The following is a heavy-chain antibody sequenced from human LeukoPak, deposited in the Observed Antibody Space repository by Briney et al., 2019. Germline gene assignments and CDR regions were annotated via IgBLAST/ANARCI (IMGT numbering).Heavy chain of an antibody. J-gene: IGHJ4*02. CDR2: ISGSGGST. D-gene: IGHD1-26*01. CDR3: AKVLAVPRRTLGATAFDY. V-gene: IGHV3-23*01. CDR1: GFTFSSYA. Sequence: GGSLRLSCAASGFTFSSYAMSWVRQAPGKGLEWVSAISGSGGSTYYADSVKGRFTISRDNSKNTLYLQMNSLRAEDTAVYYCAKVLAVPRRTLGATAFDYWGQGTLVTVSS.